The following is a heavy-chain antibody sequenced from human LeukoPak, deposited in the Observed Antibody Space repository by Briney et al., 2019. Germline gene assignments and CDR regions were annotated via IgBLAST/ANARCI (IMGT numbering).Heavy chain of an antibody. CDR2: ISTSTGNP. CDR1: GYTFTGYY. D-gene: IGHD5-12*01. CDR3: ARDRGGYMAY. V-gene: IGHV7-4-1*02. J-gene: IGHJ4*02. Sequence: GASVKVSCKASGYTFTGYYMHWVRQAPGQGLEWMGWISTSTGNPTYAPAFAGRFLFSLDTSVNTAYLQINSLQPDDTAIYYCARDRGGYMAYWGQGTLLTVSS.